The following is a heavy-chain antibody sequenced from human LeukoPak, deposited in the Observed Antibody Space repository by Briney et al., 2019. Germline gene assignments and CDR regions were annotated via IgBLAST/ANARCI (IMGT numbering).Heavy chain of an antibody. CDR1: GFTFSDYY. CDR2: ISSSGSTI. Sequence: GGSLRLSCAASGFTFSDYYMSWIRQAPGKGLEWVSYISSSGSTIYYADSVKGRFTISRDNAKNSLYLQMNSLRAEDTAVYYCAREEARGALVPFDYWGQGTLVTVSS. V-gene: IGHV3-11*01. CDR3: AREEARGALVPFDY. J-gene: IGHJ4*02. D-gene: IGHD3-10*01.